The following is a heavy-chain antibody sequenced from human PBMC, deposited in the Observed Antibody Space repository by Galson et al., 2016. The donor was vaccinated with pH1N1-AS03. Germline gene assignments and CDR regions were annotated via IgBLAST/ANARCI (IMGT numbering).Heavy chain of an antibody. D-gene: IGHD6-13*01. CDR3: ARFRSSWTSYYGLDV. J-gene: IGHJ6*02. CDR1: GGSISSYY. CDR2: IHYSGGT. V-gene: IGHV4-59*01. Sequence: SETLSLTCTVSGGSISSYYWTWIRQPPGKGLEWIGHIHYSGGTNYNPSPTSRVTISVDTSKNQFSLKLSSVTAADTAVYYCARFRSSWTSYYGLDVWGQGTTVTVSS.